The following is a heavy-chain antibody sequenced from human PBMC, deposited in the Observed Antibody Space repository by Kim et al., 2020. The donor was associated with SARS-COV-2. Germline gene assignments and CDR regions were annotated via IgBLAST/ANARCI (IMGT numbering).Heavy chain of an antibody. J-gene: IGHJ5*02. CDR2: IYYSGST. D-gene: IGHD6-13*01. CDR3: ARRTGYSSSWYWFDP. V-gene: IGHV4-31*03. Sequence: SETLSLTCTVSGGSISSGGYYWSWIRQHPGKGLEWIGYIYYSGSTYYNPSLKSRVTISVDTSKNQFSLKLSSVTAADTAVYYCARRTGYSSSWYWFDPWGQGTLVTVSS. CDR1: GGSISSGGYY.